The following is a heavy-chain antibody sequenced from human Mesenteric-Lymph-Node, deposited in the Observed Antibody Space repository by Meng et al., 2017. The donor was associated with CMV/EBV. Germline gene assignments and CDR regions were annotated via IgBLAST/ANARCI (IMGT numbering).Heavy chain of an antibody. CDR1: GFTFSSYA. CDR2: ISNDGSKK. J-gene: IGHJ4*02. CDR3: ARGQQLVLGAPTDY. V-gene: IGHV3-30*04. D-gene: IGHD6-13*01. Sequence: GESLKISCAASGFTFSSYAMHWVRQAPGKGLEWVAVISNDGSKKYYGDSVKGRFTISRDNSKNTLYLQMNSLRAEDTAVYYCARGQQLVLGAPTDYWGQGTLVTVSS.